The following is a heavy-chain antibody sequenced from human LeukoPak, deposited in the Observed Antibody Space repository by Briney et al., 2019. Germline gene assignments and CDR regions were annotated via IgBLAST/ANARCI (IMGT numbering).Heavy chain of an antibody. CDR3: ARVTRRRTTGEIFGRYLDS. CDR2: ISSGGNS. D-gene: IGHD3-10*01. CDR1: GGSFSGYL. J-gene: IGHJ4*01. V-gene: IGHV4-34*01. Sequence: PSETLSLTCGVYGGSFSGYLWTWIRQSPGQGLEWIGEISSGGNSNENPSLKSRVSISVDTSKSQFSLKLNSVTAADTGVYYCARVTRRRTTGEIFGRYLDSWGPGSLVRVSS.